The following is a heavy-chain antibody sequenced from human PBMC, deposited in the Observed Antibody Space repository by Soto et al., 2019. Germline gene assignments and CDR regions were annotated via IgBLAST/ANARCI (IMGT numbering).Heavy chain of an antibody. V-gene: IGHV4-34*01. D-gene: IGHD3-10*01. J-gene: IGHJ4*02. Sequence: QVQLQQWGAGLLKPSETLSLTCAVYGGSFSGYYWSWIRQPPGKGLEWIGEINHSGSTNYNPSLKCRVTISVDTSKNQFSLKLSSVTAADTAVYYCARSWFGENHPDYWGQGTLVTVSS. CDR3: ARSWFGENHPDY. CDR1: GGSFSGYY. CDR2: INHSGST.